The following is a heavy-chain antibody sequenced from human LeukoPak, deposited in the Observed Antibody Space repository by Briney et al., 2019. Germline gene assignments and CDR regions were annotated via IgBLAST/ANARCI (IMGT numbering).Heavy chain of an antibody. CDR2: ISGSGGST. CDR1: GFTLSSYA. D-gene: IGHD2-2*01. Sequence: GGSLRLSRAASGFTLSSYAMSWVRQAPGKGLEWVSAISGSGGSTYYADSVKGRFTISRDNSKNTLYLQMNSLRAEDTAVYYCAKAAAKIVVVPAANDYWGQGTLVTVSS. J-gene: IGHJ4*02. V-gene: IGHV3-23*01. CDR3: AKAAAKIVVVPAANDY.